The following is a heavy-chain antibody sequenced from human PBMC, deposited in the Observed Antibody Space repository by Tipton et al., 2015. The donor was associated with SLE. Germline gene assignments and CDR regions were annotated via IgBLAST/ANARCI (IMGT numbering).Heavy chain of an antibody. J-gene: IGHJ4*02. CDR1: GGSISSYDH. CDR2: IYTSGTT. Sequence: TLSLTCTVSGGSISSYDHWSWIRQSAGKGLEWIGRIYTSGTTDYNPSLKSRVTMSLDTSKNQFSLKMRSVTAADTAVYYCARVEEARIDSWGQGTLVTVSS. CDR3: ARVEEARIDS. D-gene: IGHD3-3*01. V-gene: IGHV4-4*07.